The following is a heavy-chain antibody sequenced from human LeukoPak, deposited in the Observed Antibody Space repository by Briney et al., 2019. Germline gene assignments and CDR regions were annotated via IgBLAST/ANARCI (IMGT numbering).Heavy chain of an antibody. V-gene: IGHV1-46*01. Sequence: VASVKVSCKASGHTFTSYYMHWVRQAPGQGLEWMGIINPSGGSTSYAQKFQGRVTMTRDTSTSTVYMELSSLRSEDTAVYYCASSYYDILTGYFSNFDYWGQGTLVTVSS. CDR3: ASSYYDILTGYFSNFDY. CDR1: GHTFTSYY. D-gene: IGHD3-9*01. CDR2: INPSGGST. J-gene: IGHJ4*02.